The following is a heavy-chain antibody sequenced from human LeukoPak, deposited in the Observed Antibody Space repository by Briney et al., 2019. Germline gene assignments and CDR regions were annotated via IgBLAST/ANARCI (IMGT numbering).Heavy chain of an antibody. CDR3: ARAAAAGTGWFDP. J-gene: IGHJ5*02. Sequence: GGSLRLSCAASGFTFSSYSMNWVRQAPGKGLEWVSSISSSSSYIYYADSVKGRLTISRDNAKNSLYLQMNSLRAEDTAVFYCARAAAAGTGWFDPWGQGTLVTVSS. CDR1: GFTFSSYS. V-gene: IGHV3-21*01. CDR2: ISSSSSYI. D-gene: IGHD6-13*01.